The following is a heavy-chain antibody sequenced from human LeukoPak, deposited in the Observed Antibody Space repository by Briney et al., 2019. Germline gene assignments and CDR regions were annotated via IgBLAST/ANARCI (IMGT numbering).Heavy chain of an antibody. CDR1: GFTFSSYA. CDR2: VISSGGST. CDR3: AKLWSTSRGAFDI. V-gene: IGHV3-23*01. Sequence: TGGSLRLSCAASGFTFSSYAMSWVRQAPGKGLEWVSAVISSGGSTYYADSLKGRFTISRDNSKKTLYLQMNSLRAEDTAVYYCAKLWSTSRGAFDIGGQGTMVTVS. D-gene: IGHD1-1*01. J-gene: IGHJ3*02.